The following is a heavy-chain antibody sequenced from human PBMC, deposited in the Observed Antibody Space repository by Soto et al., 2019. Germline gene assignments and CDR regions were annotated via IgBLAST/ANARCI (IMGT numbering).Heavy chain of an antibody. CDR2: INPNSGGT. CDR3: ARDPTMIVVVMTPYLDY. Sequence: GASVKVSCKASGYSFTGYYMHWVRQAPGQGLEWMGWINPNSGGTNYAQNFQGRVTMTRDTSISTAYMELSRLRSDDTAVYYCARDPTMIVVVMTPYLDYWGQGTLVTVSS. CDR1: GYSFTGYY. D-gene: IGHD3-22*01. J-gene: IGHJ4*02. V-gene: IGHV1-2*02.